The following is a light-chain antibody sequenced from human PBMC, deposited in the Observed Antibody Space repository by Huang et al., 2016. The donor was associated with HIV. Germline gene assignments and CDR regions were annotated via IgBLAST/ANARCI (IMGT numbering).Light chain of an antibody. CDR3: QQRTTWPMLT. CDR2: DTS. J-gene: IGKJ4*01. V-gene: IGKV3-11*01. CDR1: QRVSAY. Sequence: EVVLTQSPATLSLSPGESATLSYRASQRVSAYLAWYHNRHGQAPRLLIYDTSKRATGIPARFSGSGSGTDFTLTISSLEPEDFAVYYCQQRTTWPMLTFGGGTKVEIK.